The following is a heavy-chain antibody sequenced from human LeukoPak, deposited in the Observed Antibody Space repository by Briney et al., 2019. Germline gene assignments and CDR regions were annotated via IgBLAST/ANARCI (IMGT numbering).Heavy chain of an antibody. CDR1: RYTFTGYY. CDR2: ITPNSGGT. J-gene: IGHJ1*01. D-gene: IGHD1-26*01. V-gene: IGHV1-2*02. CDR3: ARAAVGATLAEYFQH. Sequence: ASVKVSCKASRYTFTGYYMHWVRQAPGQGLEWMGWITPNSGGTNYAQKFQGRVTMTRDTSTSTAYMELRSLRSDDTAVYYCARAAVGATLAEYFQHWGQGTLVTVSS.